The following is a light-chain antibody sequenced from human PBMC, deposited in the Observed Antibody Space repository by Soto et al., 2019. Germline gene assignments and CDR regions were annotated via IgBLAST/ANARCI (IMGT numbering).Light chain of an antibody. V-gene: IGLV2-14*01. J-gene: IGLJ1*01. CDR2: EVS. Sequence: QSVLTQPASVSGSPGQSITISCTGTSSDVGGYNYVSWYQQHPGKAPKLMIYEVSNRPSGVSTRFSGSKSGNTASLTISGLQAEDEADYYCSSYTRSSTFYVFGTGTKVTVL. CDR3: SSYTRSSTFYV. CDR1: SSDVGGYNY.